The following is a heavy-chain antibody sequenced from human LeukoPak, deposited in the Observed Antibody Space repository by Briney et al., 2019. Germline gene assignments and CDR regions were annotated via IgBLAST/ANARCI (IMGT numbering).Heavy chain of an antibody. J-gene: IGHJ4*02. D-gene: IGHD3-3*01. CDR3: AKVSPYDFWSGYPAIHFDY. CDR1: GFTFSSYA. V-gene: IGHV3-23*01. CDR2: ISGSGGST. Sequence: GGSLRLSCAASGFTFSSYAMSWVRQAPGKGLEWVSAISGSGGSTYYADSVKGRFTISRDNSKNTLYLQMNSLRAEDTAVYYCAKVSPYDFWSGYPAIHFDYWGQGTLVTVSS.